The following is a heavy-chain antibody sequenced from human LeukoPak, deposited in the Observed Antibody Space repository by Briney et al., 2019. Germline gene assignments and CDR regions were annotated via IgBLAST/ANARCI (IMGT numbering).Heavy chain of an antibody. CDR2: IYYSGST. J-gene: IGHJ4*02. Sequence: PSETLSLTCTVSGGSISGYYWSWIRQPPGKGLEWIGYIYYSGSTNYNPSLKSRLTISVDTSKNQCSLKLSSVTAADTAVYYCASLIAVAGQVDYWGQGTLVTVSS. V-gene: IGHV4-59*01. CDR3: ASLIAVAGQVDY. CDR1: GGSISGYY. D-gene: IGHD6-19*01.